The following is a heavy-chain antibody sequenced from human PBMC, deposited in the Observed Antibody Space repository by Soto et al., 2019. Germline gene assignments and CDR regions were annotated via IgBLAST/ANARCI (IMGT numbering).Heavy chain of an antibody. D-gene: IGHD1-1*01. CDR1: GFIFSSFT. J-gene: IGHJ4*02. CDR2: ISKSSSLI. V-gene: IGHV3-21*01. Sequence: GSLRLSCVGSGFIFSSFTITWVRQAPGMGLQYLASISKSSSLIYYADSVRGRFIISRDNSKDSVFLQMYSLRAEDTAMYYCVRGDDRVDWGQGTLVTVYS. CDR3: VRGDDRVD.